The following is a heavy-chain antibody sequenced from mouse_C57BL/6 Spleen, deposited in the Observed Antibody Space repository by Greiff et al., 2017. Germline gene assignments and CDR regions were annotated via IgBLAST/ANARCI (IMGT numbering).Heavy chain of an antibody. D-gene: IGHD2-2*01. V-gene: IGHV1-82*01. CDR3: AREAIYYGYDVWFAY. Sequence: VQLQQSGPELVKPGASVKISCKASGYAFSSSWMNWVKQRPGKGLEWIGRIYPGDGDTNYNGKFKGKATLTADKSSSTAYMQLSSLTSEDSAVYFCAREAIYYGYDVWFAYWGQGTLVTVSA. CDR2: IYPGDGDT. CDR1: GYAFSSSW. J-gene: IGHJ3*01.